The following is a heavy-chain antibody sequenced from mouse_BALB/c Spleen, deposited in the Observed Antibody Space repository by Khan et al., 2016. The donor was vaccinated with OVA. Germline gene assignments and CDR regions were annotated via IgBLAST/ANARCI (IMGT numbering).Heavy chain of an antibody. CDR2: ICAGGST. J-gene: IGHJ2*01. D-gene: IGHD1-3*01. CDR3: ARLEDI. CDR1: GFSLTSYG. V-gene: IGHV2-9*02. Sequence: QVQLKESGPGLVAPSQSLSITCTVSGFSLTSYGVHWVRQPPGKGLEWMGVICAGGSTNYNSDLMSRLSITKENSKSQFFLKMNSLQTDDTSMYYWARLEDIWGQGTTLTVSS.